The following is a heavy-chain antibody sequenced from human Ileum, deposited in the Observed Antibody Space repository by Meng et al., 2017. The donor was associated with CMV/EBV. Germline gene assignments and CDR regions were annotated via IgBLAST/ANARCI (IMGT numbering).Heavy chain of an antibody. J-gene: IGHJ4*02. D-gene: IGHD3-3*01. CDR2: IKQDGSEK. CDR3: ARSRGGLSVTIFGVALDY. V-gene: IGHV3-7*01. CDR1: GFTFSSYW. Sequence: GESLKISCAASGFTFSSYWMSWVRQAPGKGLEWVANIKQDGSEKYYVDSVKGRFTISRDNANNSLYLQMNSLRAEDTAVYYCARSRGGLSVTIFGVALDYWGQGTLVTVSS.